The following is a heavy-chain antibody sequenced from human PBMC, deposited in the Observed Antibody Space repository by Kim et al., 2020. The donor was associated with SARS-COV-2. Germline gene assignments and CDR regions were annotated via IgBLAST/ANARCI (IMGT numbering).Heavy chain of an antibody. V-gene: IGHV3-23*01. CDR3: AKSTVTSTLRSGMDV. D-gene: IGHD4-17*01. Sequence: SVKGRFTMSRDNSKDTLYLQMNNLRVEDTAAYFCAKSTVTSTLRSGMDVWGQGTTVTVSS. J-gene: IGHJ6*02.